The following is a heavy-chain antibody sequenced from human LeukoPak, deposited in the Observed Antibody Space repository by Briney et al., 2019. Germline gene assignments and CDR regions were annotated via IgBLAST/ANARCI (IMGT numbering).Heavy chain of an antibody. CDR1: GGTFSSYA. J-gene: IGHJ6*02. D-gene: IGHD5-18*01. Sequence: SVKVSCTASGGTFSSYAISWVRQAPGQGLEWMGGIIPIFGTANYAQKFQGRVTITADESTSTAYMELSSLRSEDTAVYYCAADVDTAMVPYYYYGMDVWGQGTTVTVSS. CDR3: AADVDTAMVPYYYYGMDV. V-gene: IGHV1-69*13. CDR2: IIPIFGTA.